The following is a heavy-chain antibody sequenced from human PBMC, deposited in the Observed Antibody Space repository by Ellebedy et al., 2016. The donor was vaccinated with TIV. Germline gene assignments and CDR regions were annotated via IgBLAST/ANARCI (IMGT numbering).Heavy chain of an antibody. D-gene: IGHD3-10*01. CDR3: AKGYDPGNWFDT. V-gene: IGHV1-18*04. CDR1: GFTFTSYG. CDR2: ISAFNGNR. Sequence: AASVTVSCKASGFTFTSYGISWVRQAPGQGLEWLGWISAFNGNRDYSQKFQDRVTLTTETSTTTAYMELTNLTSDDTAIYYCAKGYDPGNWFDTWGQGTLVTVSS. J-gene: IGHJ5*02.